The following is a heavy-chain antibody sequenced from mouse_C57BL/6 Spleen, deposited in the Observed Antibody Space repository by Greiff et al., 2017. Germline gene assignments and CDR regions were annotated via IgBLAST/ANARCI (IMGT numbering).Heavy chain of an antibody. J-gene: IGHJ1*03. V-gene: IGHV2-2*01. CDR1: GFSLTSYG. Sequence: QVQLQQSGPGLVQPSQSLSITCTVSGFSLTSYGVHWVRQSPGKGLEWLGVIWSGGRTDYNAAFISRLSISKDNSKSQVFFKMNSLQADDTAIYYCASMGMYGNYWYFDVWSTGTTVTVSS. D-gene: IGHD2-10*02. CDR3: ASMGMYGNYWYFDV. CDR2: IWSGGRT.